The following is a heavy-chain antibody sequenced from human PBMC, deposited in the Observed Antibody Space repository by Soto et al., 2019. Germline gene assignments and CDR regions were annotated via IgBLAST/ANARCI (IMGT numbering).Heavy chain of an antibody. CDR2: IRGSADSA. D-gene: IGHD3-10*01. CDR3: AKHLWFGESVFDP. V-gene: IGHV3-23*01. J-gene: IGHJ5*02. CDR1: GFTFSSYG. Sequence: GGSLRLSCAASGFTFSSYGMSWVRQAPRKGLKWVSTIRGSADSANYADSVKGRFTISRDNSKNMLYLQMNSLRADDTAVYYCAKHLWFGESVFDPWGQGTLVTVSS.